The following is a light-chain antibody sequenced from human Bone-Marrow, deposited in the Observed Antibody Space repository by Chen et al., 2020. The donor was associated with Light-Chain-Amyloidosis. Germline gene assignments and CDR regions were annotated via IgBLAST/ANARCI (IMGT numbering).Light chain of an antibody. CDR3: SSCTITNALV. Sequence: QPALTQPASVSGSPGQSITISCTGTSSDVGGDNHVSWYQQHPAKAPKLMIYEVTNRPSWVPDRFSSSKSDNTASLTISGLQTEDEADYFCSSCTITNALVFGGGTRVTVL. CDR2: EVT. V-gene: IGLV2-14*01. CDR1: SSDVGGDNH. J-gene: IGLJ1*01.